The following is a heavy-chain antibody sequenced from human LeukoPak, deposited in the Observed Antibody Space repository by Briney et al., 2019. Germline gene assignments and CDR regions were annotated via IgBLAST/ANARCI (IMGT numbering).Heavy chain of an antibody. V-gene: IGHV3-7*05. CDR3: ARDCGSDCSQAFDI. Sequence: GGSLRLSCAASGFTFSNYWMSWVRQAPGKGLEWGADIKQDGTQKYYVDSVEGRFTISRDNAKNSLYLQMNSLRVEDTAVYYCARDCGSDCSQAFDIWGQGTMVTVSS. CDR1: GFTFSNYW. J-gene: IGHJ3*02. CDR2: IKQDGTQK. D-gene: IGHD2-21*02.